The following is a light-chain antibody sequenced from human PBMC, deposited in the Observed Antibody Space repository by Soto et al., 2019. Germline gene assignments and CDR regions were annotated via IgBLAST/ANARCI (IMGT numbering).Light chain of an antibody. V-gene: IGKV1-6*01. Sequence: AIQMTQSPSSLSASVGASVPITGRASQGTRKDLGWYQVNPGKPPKLLIFAASTLQSGVPSRFSASASGTDFTPPTTSLQPEDFATYYCLKDYNYPRTFGRG. CDR1: QGTRKD. CDR3: LKDYNYPRT. J-gene: IGKJ4*01. CDR2: AAS.